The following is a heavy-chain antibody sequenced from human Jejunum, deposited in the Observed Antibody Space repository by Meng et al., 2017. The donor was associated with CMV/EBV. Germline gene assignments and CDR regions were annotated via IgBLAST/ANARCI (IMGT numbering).Heavy chain of an antibody. CDR1: GLTVSSNY. Sequence: LWVSGGDLAQPGESLRLSCAASGLTVSSNYMSWLRQAPGKGLEWVSILYSSGITYYADSVKGRFTISRDNSKNTLYFQMNTLRAEDTAVYYCARWSGTYYDYWGQGTLVTVSS. CDR2: LYSSGIT. V-gene: IGHV3-66*01. CDR3: ARWSGTYYDY. D-gene: IGHD1-26*01. J-gene: IGHJ4*02.